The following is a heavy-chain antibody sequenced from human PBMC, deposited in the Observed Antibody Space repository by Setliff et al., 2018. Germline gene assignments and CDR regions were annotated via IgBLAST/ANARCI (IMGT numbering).Heavy chain of an antibody. J-gene: IGHJ4*02. Sequence: SVKVSCKASGGSFRTSSISWVRQAPGQGLEWMGGIIPILNKPNYAQSFQGRVAITADKSTTTSYMELSGLRSEDTAVYYCARDAGGWNFDYWGQGTLVTVSS. D-gene: IGHD6-19*01. CDR1: GGSFRTSS. CDR3: ARDAGGWNFDY. CDR2: IIPILNKP. V-gene: IGHV1-69*10.